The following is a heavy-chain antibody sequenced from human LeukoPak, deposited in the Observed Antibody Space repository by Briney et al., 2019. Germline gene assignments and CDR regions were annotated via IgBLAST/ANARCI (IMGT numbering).Heavy chain of an antibody. CDR1: GGSISSYY. Sequence: SETLSLTCTVSGGSISSYYWSWIRQPAGKGLEWIGRIYTSGSTNYNPSLKSRVTMSVDTSKNQFSLNLRSVTAADTAVYSCARGTHDCRGGSCYGYWGQGTLVTVSS. CDR2: IYTSGST. J-gene: IGHJ4*02. CDR3: ARGTHDCRGGSCYGY. D-gene: IGHD2-15*01. V-gene: IGHV4-4*07.